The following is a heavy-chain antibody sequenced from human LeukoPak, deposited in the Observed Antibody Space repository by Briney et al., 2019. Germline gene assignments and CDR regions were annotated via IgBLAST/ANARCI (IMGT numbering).Heavy chain of an antibody. Sequence: SVKVSCKASGGTFSSYAISWVRQAPGQGLEWMGGIIPIFGTANYAQEFQGRVTITTDESTSTAYMELSSLRSEDTAVYYCARAPDFWSGYMSHWFDPWGQGTLVTVSS. CDR1: GGTFSSYA. J-gene: IGHJ5*02. CDR2: IIPIFGTA. CDR3: ARAPDFWSGYMSHWFDP. V-gene: IGHV1-69*05. D-gene: IGHD3-3*01.